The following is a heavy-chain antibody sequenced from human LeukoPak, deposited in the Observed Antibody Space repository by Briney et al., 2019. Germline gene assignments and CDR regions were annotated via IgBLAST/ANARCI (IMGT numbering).Heavy chain of an antibody. J-gene: IGHJ4*02. CDR3: ARMDNLSSGWPFDY. CDR1: GGSISSYY. D-gene: IGHD6-19*01. V-gene: IGHV4-4*07. CDR2: IYTSGST. Sequence: SETLSLTCTVSGGSISSYYWGWTRQPAGKGVEWIGRIYTSGSTNYNPSLKSRVTMSVDTSKNQFSLKLSSVTAADTAVYYCARMDNLSSGWPFDYWGQGTLVTVSS.